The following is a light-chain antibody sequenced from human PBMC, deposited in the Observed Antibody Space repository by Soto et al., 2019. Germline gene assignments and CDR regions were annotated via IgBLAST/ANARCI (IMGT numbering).Light chain of an antibody. V-gene: IGKV3-11*01. CDR3: QQRKYWPPLT. CDR2: DSY. J-gene: IGKJ4*01. CDR1: HSVDIY. Sequence: EVVLTQSPDTLSLSPGERATLSCRTSHSVDIYLAWYQQKPGQAPRLLIYDSYNRVTGIPTRFSGSGSGTDFTLTICSLEPEDSPVYYCQQRKYWPPLTFGVGTVVQIK.